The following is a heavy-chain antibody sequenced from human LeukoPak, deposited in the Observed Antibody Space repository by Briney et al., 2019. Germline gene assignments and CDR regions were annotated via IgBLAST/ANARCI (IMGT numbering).Heavy chain of an antibody. J-gene: IGHJ4*02. CDR1: GFTVSSNY. V-gene: IGHV3-23*01. Sequence: PGGSLRLSCAASGFTVSSNYMSWVRQAPGKGLEWVSAISGSGGSTYYADSVKGRFTISRDNSKNTLYLQMNSLRAEDTAVYYCAKDLGYDILTGYSQWGQGTLVTVSS. CDR3: AKDLGYDILTGYSQ. CDR2: ISGSGGST. D-gene: IGHD3-9*01.